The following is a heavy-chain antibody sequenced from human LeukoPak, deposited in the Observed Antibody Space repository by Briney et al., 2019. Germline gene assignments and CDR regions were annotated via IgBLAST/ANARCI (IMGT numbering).Heavy chain of an antibody. J-gene: IGHJ6*02. CDR3: ARAAAHYYYYYGMDV. V-gene: IGHV4-59*01. CDR1: GGSISSYY. D-gene: IGHD6-25*01. CDR2: IYYSGST. Sequence: SETLSLTCTVSGGSISSYYWSWIRQPPGKGLEWIGYIYYSGSTNYNPSLKSRVTISVDTSKNQFSLKLSSVPAADTAVYYCARAAAHYYYYYGMDVWGQGTTVTVSS.